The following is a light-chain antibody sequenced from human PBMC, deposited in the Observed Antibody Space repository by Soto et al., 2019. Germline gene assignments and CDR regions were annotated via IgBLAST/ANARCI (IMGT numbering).Light chain of an antibody. CDR3: TSRGGSRPYYV. CDR2: EVS. CDR1: SSDIGAYNS. V-gene: IGLV2-14*01. Sequence: QSALTQPASVSGSPGQSITISCTGTSSDIGAYNSVSWYQQYPGRAPKLMIYEVSNRPSGVSARFSASKSGNTASLTISGLQAEDEAEYYCTSRGGSRPYYVFGTRTKVTAL. J-gene: IGLJ1*01.